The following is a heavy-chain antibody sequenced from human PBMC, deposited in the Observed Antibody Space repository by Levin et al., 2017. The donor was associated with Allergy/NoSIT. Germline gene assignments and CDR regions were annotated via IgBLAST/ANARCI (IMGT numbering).Heavy chain of an antibody. CDR1: GFTFSGYG. V-gene: IGHV3-30*03. CDR2: ISYDGSNE. CDR3: TRGLHTVTIYSEVAQYFRH. Sequence: GGSLRLSCKASGFTFSGYGMHWVRQAPGKGLEWVSLISYDGSNEYYAESVKGRFTISRDNSKNTLYLQMNSLRADDTAVYYCTRGLHTVTIYSEVAQYFRHWGQGTLVTVSS. D-gene: IGHD4-17*01. J-gene: IGHJ1*01.